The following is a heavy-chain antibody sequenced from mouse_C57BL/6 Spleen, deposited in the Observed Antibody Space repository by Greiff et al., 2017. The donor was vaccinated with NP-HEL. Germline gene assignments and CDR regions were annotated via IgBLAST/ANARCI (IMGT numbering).Heavy chain of an antibody. CDR3: ARASLYYGSSYVWFAY. CDR1: GYSITSGYY. J-gene: IGHJ3*01. D-gene: IGHD1-1*01. CDR2: ISYDGSN. Sequence: EVKLQESGPGLVKPSQSLSLTCSVTGYSITSGYYWNWIRQFPGNKLEWMGYISYDGSNNYNPSLKNRISITRDTSKNQFFLKLNSVTTEDTATYYCARASLYYGSSYVWFAYWGQGTLVTVSA. V-gene: IGHV3-6*01.